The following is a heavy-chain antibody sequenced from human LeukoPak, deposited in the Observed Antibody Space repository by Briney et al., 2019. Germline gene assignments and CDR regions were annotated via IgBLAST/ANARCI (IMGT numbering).Heavy chain of an antibody. CDR3: ARATGYNVAYFDS. D-gene: IGHD5-24*01. CDR1: GFTFGSYE. V-gene: IGHV3-48*03. Sequence: GGSLRLSRAASGFTFGSYEMSWVRQAPGKGLEWVSNISSSGDSTMYNADSVKGRFTISRDNAKNSLCLEMNSLRAEDTAVYYCARATGYNVAYFDSWGQGTLVTVSS. CDR2: ISSSGDSTM. J-gene: IGHJ4*02.